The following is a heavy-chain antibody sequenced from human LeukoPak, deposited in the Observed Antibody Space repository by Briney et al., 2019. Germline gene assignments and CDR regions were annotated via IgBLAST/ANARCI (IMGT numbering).Heavy chain of an antibody. CDR2: IYYSGST. J-gene: IGHJ6*02. V-gene: IGHV4-34*01. CDR1: GGSFSGYY. CDR3: GRYYYYYGMDV. Sequence: SETLSLTCAVYGGSFSGYYWSWIRQPPGKGLEWIGSIYYSGSTYYNPSLKSRVTISVDTSKNQFSLKLSSVTAADTAVYYCGRYYYYYGMDVWGQGTTVTVSS.